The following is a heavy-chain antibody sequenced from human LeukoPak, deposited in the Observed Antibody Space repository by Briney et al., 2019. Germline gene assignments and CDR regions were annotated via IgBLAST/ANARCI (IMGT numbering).Heavy chain of an antibody. J-gene: IGHJ2*01. D-gene: IGHD1-26*01. CDR2: FYYSGRT. CDR1: GGSISSGSYY. V-gene: IGHV4-39*01. CDR3: ARHIMGYFDL. Sequence: SETLSLTCTVSGGSISSGSYYWDWIRQPPGKGLEWIGGFYYSGRTYYNPSLKSRVTISVDTSKNQFSLKLSSVTAADTAVYYCARHIMGYFDLWGRGTLVTVSS.